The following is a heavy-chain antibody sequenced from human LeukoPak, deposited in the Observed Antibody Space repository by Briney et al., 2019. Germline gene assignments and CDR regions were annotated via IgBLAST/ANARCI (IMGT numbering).Heavy chain of an antibody. D-gene: IGHD1-26*01. V-gene: IGHV4-30-2*01. Sequence: PSQTLSLTCAVSGGSISSGGYSWSWIRQPPGKGLEWIGYIYHSGSTYYNPSLKSRVTISVDRSKNQFSLKLSSVAAADTAVYYCARRSPYYYGMDVWGQGTTATVSS. CDR2: IYHSGST. CDR3: ARRSPYYYGMDV. CDR1: GGSISSGGYS. J-gene: IGHJ6*02.